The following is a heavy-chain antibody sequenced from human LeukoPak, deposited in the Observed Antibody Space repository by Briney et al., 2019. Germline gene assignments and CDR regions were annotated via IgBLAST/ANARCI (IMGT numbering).Heavy chain of an antibody. V-gene: IGHV1-8*01. D-gene: IGHD2-2*01. CDR1: GYTFTSHD. CDR2: MNPNSGNT. CDR3: ARAPPARRYCSSTSCYPNRFDP. J-gene: IGHJ5*02. Sequence: ASVKVSCKXSGYTFTSHDINWVRQATGQGLEWMGRMNPNSGNTGYAQKFQGRVTMTRNTSISRAYMELSSLRSEDTAVYYCARAPPARRYCSSTSCYPNRFDPWGQGTLVTVSS.